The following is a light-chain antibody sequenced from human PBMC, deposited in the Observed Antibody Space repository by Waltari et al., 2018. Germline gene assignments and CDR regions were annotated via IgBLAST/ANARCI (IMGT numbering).Light chain of an antibody. CDR2: GAS. V-gene: IGKV3-20*01. CDR3: QQYGSSVMYT. CDR1: QSVSRSR. Sequence: EAVLTQSSATLSLSPGERATLSCRASQSVSRSRVAWYLHKPGQAPRLLIYGASGRATGIPDRFRGSGSGTDFSLTISRVEPEDFAVYYCQQYGSSVMYTFGQGTKLEIK. J-gene: IGKJ2*01.